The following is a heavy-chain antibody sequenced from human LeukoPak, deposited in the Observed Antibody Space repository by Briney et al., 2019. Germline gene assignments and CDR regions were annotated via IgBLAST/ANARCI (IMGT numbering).Heavy chain of an antibody. J-gene: IGHJ6*02. V-gene: IGHV4-34*01. Sequence: PSETLPLTCAVYGGSLSGYYWNWIRQPPGKGLEWIGEINHSGGTNYNPSLESRVTISVDTSKNQFSLKLSSVTAADTAVYYCARGPVSPFGVVKPPYSKYYYHGMDVWGQGTTVTVSS. D-gene: IGHD3-3*01. CDR2: INHSGGT. CDR3: ARGPVSPFGVVKPPYSKYYYHGMDV. CDR1: GGSLSGYY.